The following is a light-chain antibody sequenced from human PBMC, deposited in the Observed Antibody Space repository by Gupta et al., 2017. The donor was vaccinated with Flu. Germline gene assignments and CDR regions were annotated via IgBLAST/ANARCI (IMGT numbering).Light chain of an antibody. V-gene: IGKV3-11*01. Sequence: GEIATLSCWAGQNVGRYLAWYQQTTGQPPRLLIYDASYRATGIPARFSGSGAGTDFSIPITNLVPHDFSAYYCQQRSDWPLTFGGGTKVEIK. CDR1: QNVGRY. CDR3: QQRSDWPLT. J-gene: IGKJ4*01. CDR2: DAS.